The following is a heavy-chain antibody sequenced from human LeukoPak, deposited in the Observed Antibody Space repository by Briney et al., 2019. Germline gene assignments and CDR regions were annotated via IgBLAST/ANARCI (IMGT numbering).Heavy chain of an antibody. CDR3: AKFVYYYGSGSSRGDAFDI. D-gene: IGHD3-10*01. CDR1: GFTFSSYE. Sequence: GGSLRLSCAASGFTFSSYEMNWVRQAPGKGLEWVSYISSSGSTIYYADSVKGRFTISRDNSKNTLYLQMNSLRAEDTAVYYCAKFVYYYGSGSSRGDAFDIWGQGTMVTVSS. CDR2: ISSSGSTI. V-gene: IGHV3-48*03. J-gene: IGHJ3*02.